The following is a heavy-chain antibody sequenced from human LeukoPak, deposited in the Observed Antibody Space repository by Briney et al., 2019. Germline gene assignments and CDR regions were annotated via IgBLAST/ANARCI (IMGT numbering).Heavy chain of an antibody. CDR1: GFTVSSNY. D-gene: IGHD3-22*01. CDR3: ARDLYYYDSSGYYLYYYYGMDV. CDR2: IYSGGST. J-gene: IGHJ6*02. V-gene: IGHV3-53*01. Sequence: GGSLRLSCAASGFTVSSNYMSWVRQAPGKGLEWVSVIYSGGSTYYADSVKGRFTISRDNAKNSLYLQMNSLRAEDTAVYYCARDLYYYDSSGYYLYYYYGMDVWGQGTTVTVSS.